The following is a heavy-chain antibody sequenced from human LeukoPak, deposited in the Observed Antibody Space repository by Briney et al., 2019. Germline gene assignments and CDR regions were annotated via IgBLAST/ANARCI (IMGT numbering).Heavy chain of an antibody. CDR3: AKVGDGDYYLDY. V-gene: IGHV3-33*06. J-gene: IGHJ4*02. CDR2: ILFDVSNK. D-gene: IGHD4-17*01. Sequence: PGGSLRLSCAASGFTFSRYGMHWVRQAPGKGLEWVAVILFDVSNKYYADSVKGRFTISRDNSKNTLYLQMNSLRAEDTAVYYCAKVGDGDYYLDYWGQGTLVTVSS. CDR1: GFTFSRYG.